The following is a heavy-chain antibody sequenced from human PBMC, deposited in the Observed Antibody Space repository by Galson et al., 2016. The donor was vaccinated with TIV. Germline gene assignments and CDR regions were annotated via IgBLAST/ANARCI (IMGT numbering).Heavy chain of an antibody. Sequence: SLRLSCAASGFTFRSYWMHWVRQAPGKGPMWVARINGDGSSSDYADSVEGRFTISRDNAKTTPSLQMNSLRAEDTAVYFCARALDYFKSSAYAYRSDFYYYAMDAWGRGTTVTVSS. J-gene: IGHJ6*02. D-gene: IGHD5-12*01. V-gene: IGHV3-74*01. CDR1: GFTFRSYW. CDR3: ARALDYFKSSAYAYRSDFYYYAMDA. CDR2: INGDGSSS.